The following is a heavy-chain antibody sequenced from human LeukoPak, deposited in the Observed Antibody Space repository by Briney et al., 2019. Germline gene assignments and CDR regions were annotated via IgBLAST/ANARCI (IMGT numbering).Heavy chain of an antibody. CDR1: GFTFSSYE. CDR3: ARIRGYYCDY. J-gene: IGHJ4*02. V-gene: IGHV3-48*03. CDR2: ISSSGDTK. Sequence: GGSLRLSCAASGFTFSSYEMNWVRQAPGKGLEWISYISSSGDTKYYADSVKGRFTISRDNAKNSLYLQVNSLRGEDAAVYYCARIRGYYCDYWGQGTLVTVSS.